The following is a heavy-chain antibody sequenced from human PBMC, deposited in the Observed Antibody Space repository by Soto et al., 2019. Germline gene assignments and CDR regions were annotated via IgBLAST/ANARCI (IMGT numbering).Heavy chain of an antibody. D-gene: IGHD4-4*01. J-gene: IGHJ4*01. CDR3: ARATTVTTSDVGY. Sequence: ASVKVSCKASGYTFTGYHLHWVRQAPGRGLQWSEWANPNGDGINCAENFHGRATIKRDTSISTANMKLIRMRFDDTAVCYCARATTVTTSDVGYWGHGNRVTVSS. CDR2: ANPNGDGI. CDR1: GYTFTGYH. V-gene: IGHV1-2*02.